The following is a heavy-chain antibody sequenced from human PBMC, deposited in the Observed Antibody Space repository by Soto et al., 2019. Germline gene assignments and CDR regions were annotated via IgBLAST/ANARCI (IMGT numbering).Heavy chain of an antibody. D-gene: IGHD3-22*01. CDR1: GGSISSGGYS. J-gene: IGHJ3*02. V-gene: IGHV4-30-2*01. Sequence: QLQLQESGSGLVKPSQTLSLTCAVSGGSISSGGYSWNWIRQPPGKGLEWIGYIYHSGSSYYNPSLKSRVAISVDRSKNQFSLKVSSVTAADTALYYCARTGDRSGYDFDAFDTWGQGTMVTVSS. CDR2: IYHSGSS. CDR3: ARTGDRSGYDFDAFDT.